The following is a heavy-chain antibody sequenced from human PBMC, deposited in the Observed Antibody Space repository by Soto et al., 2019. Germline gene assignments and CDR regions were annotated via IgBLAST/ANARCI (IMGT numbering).Heavy chain of an antibody. CDR3: AVDYSGSQGVGY. CDR1: GGTFSSYT. D-gene: IGHD1-26*01. J-gene: IGHJ4*02. Sequence: QVQLVQSGAEVKKPGSSVKVSCKASGGTFSSYTISWVRQAPGQGLEWMGRIIPILGIANYAQKFQGRVTITADKSTSTAYMELSSLRSEDTAVYYCAVDYSGSQGVGYWGQGTLVTVSS. V-gene: IGHV1-69*02. CDR2: IIPILGIA.